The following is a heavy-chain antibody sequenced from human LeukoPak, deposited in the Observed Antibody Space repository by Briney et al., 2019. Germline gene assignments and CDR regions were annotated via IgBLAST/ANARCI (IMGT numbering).Heavy chain of an antibody. V-gene: IGHV3-33*01. CDR3: ARVVGSEGNWYVDY. CDR1: GFNFGIYG. D-gene: IGHD1-1*01. Sequence: GTSLRLSCTASGFNFGIYGMHWVRQAPGKGLEWVAVMWDDGTNEYYADSVKGRFTISRDNSRNTLYLQMNSLRVEDTAVYYCARVVGSEGNWYVDYWGQGTLVTVSS. J-gene: IGHJ4*02. CDR2: MWDDGTNE.